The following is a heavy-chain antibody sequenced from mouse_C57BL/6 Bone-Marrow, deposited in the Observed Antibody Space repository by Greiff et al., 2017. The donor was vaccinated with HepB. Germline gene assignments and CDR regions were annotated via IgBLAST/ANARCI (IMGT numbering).Heavy chain of an antibody. Sequence: VQLQESGPGLVQPSQSLSITCTVSGFSLTSYGVHWVRQSPGKGLEWLGVIWRGGSTDYNAAFMSRLSITKDNSKSQVFFKMNSLQADDTAIYYCAKKNGSSSLYWYFDVWGTGTTVTVSS. CDR3: AKKNGSSSLYWYFDV. D-gene: IGHD1-1*01. CDR2: IWRGGST. J-gene: IGHJ1*03. V-gene: IGHV2-5*01. CDR1: GFSLTSYG.